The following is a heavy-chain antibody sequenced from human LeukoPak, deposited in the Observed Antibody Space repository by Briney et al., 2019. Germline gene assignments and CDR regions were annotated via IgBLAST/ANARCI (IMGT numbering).Heavy chain of an antibody. CDR2: IYYTGNT. J-gene: IGHJ4*02. Sequence: SETLSLTCTVSGGSVSSYYWSWIRQPPGKGLEWIGYIYYTGNTNYNPSLKSRVTISIDTSKNQFSLKLNSVTAADTAVYYCARLFLSMIVVDYWGQGTLVTVSS. CDR3: ARLFLSMIVVDY. CDR1: GGSVSSYY. D-gene: IGHD3-22*01. V-gene: IGHV4-59*02.